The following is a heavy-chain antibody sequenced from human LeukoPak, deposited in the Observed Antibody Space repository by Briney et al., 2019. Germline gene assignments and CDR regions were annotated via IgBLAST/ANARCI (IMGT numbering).Heavy chain of an antibody. D-gene: IGHD3-22*01. CDR3: ARDKGYYDSSGYSLGFDY. CDR1: GYTFTSYD. Sequence: ASVKVSCKASGYTFTSYDINWVRQATGQGLEWMGWMNPNSGNTGYAQKFQGRVTITRNTSISTAYMELSSLRSDDTAVYYCARDKGYYDSSGYSLGFDYWGQGTLVTVSS. J-gene: IGHJ4*02. V-gene: IGHV1-8*03. CDR2: MNPNSGNT.